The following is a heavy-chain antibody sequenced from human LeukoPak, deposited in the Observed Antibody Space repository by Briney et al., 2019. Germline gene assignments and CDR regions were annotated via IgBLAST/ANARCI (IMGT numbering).Heavy chain of an antibody. J-gene: IGHJ4*02. CDR3: AKDKDYDFWSGIYFDY. CDR1: GFTFDDYA. Sequence: VRSLRLSSAASGFTFDDYAMHWVRQAPGKSLEWVSGISWNSGSLAYADSVKGRFTLSRDNTKNSLYLQMNSLRAEDTALYYCAKDKDYDFWSGIYFDYWGQGTLVTVSS. CDR2: ISWNSGSL. D-gene: IGHD3-3*01. V-gene: IGHV3-9*01.